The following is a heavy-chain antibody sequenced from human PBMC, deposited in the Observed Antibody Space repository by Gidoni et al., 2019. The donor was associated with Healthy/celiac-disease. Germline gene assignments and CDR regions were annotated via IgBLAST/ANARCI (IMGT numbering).Heavy chain of an antibody. J-gene: IGHJ3*02. V-gene: IGHV4-59*01. CDR3: ASTEYYYDSSGFYGAFDI. CDR2: IYYRASP. D-gene: IGHD3-22*01. CDR1: GGPISSYY. Sequence: QVQLQQSGPGLGRPSETVTLTCQVHGGPISSYYWRWIRQPPGKGLEWIGYIYYRASPNFNPSLKSRVTIAVDASKNQFSLKLSSVTAADTAVYYCASTEYYYDSSGFYGAFDIWGQGTMVTVSS.